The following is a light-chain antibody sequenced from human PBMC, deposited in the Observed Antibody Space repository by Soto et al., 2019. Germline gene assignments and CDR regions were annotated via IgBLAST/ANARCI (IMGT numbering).Light chain of an antibody. CDR3: QQYNRYWT. V-gene: IGKV1-5*03. CDR1: QTISSW. Sequence: DIQMTQSPSTLSGSVGDRVTITCRASQTISSWLAWYQQKPGKAPKLLIYKASTLKSGVPSRFSGSGSETEFTLTISSLFPDDFATYYCQQYNRYWTFGQGTKVDI. CDR2: KAS. J-gene: IGKJ1*01.